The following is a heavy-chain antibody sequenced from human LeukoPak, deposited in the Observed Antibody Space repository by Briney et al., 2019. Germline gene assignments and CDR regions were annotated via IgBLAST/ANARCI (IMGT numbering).Heavy chain of an antibody. D-gene: IGHD3-16*01. Sequence: PSETLSLTCTVSGGSISSYYWSWIRQPPGKGLEWIGYIYYSGSTNYNPSLKSRVTMSIDTSKNQFSLRLTSVTAADTAVYYCARDEPSYWGSHGFWGQGTLVTVSS. CDR2: IYYSGST. V-gene: IGHV4-59*12. CDR1: GGSISSYY. J-gene: IGHJ4*02. CDR3: ARDEPSYWGSHGF.